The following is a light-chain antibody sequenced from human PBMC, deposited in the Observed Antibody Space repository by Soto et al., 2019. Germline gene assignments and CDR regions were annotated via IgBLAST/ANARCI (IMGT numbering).Light chain of an antibody. CDR3: QQYNNWPPWT. Sequence: EIVMTQSPATLSVSPGERATLSCRASQSVSSNLAWYQQKPGQAPRLLIYGASTRATGIPARFSGSGSGTEFTLTISGLQSEDFAVYSCQQYNNWPPWTFGQGTKVEIK. J-gene: IGKJ1*01. CDR2: GAS. V-gene: IGKV3-15*01. CDR1: QSVSSN.